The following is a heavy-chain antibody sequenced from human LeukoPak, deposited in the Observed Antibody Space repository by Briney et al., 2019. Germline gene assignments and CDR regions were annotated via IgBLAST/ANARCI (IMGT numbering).Heavy chain of an antibody. CDR3: AAGITGRTIDY. D-gene: IGHD1-20*01. CDR1: GGSISSSNW. CDR2: ISQSETT. V-gene: IGHV4-4*02. J-gene: IGHJ4*02. Sequence: PSGTLSLTCAVSGGSISSSNWWSWVRQPPGKGLEWIGEISQSETTNYNPSLKSRVTISVDKSKNQLSLKLTSVTAADTAVYYCAAGITGRTIDYWGQGTLVTVSS.